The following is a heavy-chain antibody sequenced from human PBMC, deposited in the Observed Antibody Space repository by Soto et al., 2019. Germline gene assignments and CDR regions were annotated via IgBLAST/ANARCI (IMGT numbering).Heavy chain of an antibody. CDR2: VYHNGTS. V-gene: IGHV4-4*02. Sequence: SETLSLTCVVSGGSIRSTNWWAWVRQTPGKGLEWIGEVYHNGTSNYNPSLKGRATISVDRSKDQVSLRLNSVIDADTAVYYCARDLDRYCSVTSCHAMDVWGQGTRSPSP. D-gene: IGHD2-15*01. CDR3: ARDLDRYCSVTSCHAMDV. J-gene: IGHJ6*02. CDR1: GGSIRSTNW.